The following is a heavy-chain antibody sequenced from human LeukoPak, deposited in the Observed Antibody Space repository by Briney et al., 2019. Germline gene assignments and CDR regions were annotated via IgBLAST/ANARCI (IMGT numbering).Heavy chain of an antibody. Sequence: GASLKFSSKGSGYSFTSYWIGWVRELPVKGRTWIGIINPGDSDTRYSPSFQGQVTISADKSISTAYLQWSSMKASDTAMYYCARSAHHNDGDYLFDYWGQGTLVTVSS. D-gene: IGHD4-17*01. CDR1: GYSFTSYW. CDR2: INPGDSDT. J-gene: IGHJ4*02. V-gene: IGHV5-51*01. CDR3: ARSAHHNDGDYLFDY.